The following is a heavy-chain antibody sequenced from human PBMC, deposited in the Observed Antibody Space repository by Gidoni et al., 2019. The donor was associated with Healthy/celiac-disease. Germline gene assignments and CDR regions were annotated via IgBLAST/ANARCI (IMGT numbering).Heavy chain of an antibody. J-gene: IGHJ4*02. CDR2: IYTSGST. D-gene: IGHD6-13*01. CDR3: ARAGRRESSSCDY. Sequence: QFHLQEPAPGLVKPSQPLSLTCPASVGSISSYYWSWIRQPAGKGLEWIGRIYTSGSTNYNPSLKSRVTMSVDTSKNQFSLKLSSVTAADTAVYYCARAGRRESSSCDYWGQGTLVTVSS. V-gene: IGHV4-4*07. CDR1: VGSISSYY.